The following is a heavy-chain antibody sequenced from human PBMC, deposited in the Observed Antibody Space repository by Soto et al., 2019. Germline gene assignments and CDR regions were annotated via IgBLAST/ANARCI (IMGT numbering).Heavy chain of an antibody. V-gene: IGHV1-69*13. J-gene: IGHJ5*02. D-gene: IGHD2-8*01. CDR3: ARARMRPNRVVWFDP. CDR1: GGTFSSYA. CDR2: IIPIFGTA. Sequence: GASVKVSCKASGGTFSSYAISWVRQAPGQGLEWMGGIIPIFGTANYAQKFQGRVTITADESTSTAYMELSSLRSEDTAVYYCARARMRPNRVVWFDPWGQGTLVTVSS.